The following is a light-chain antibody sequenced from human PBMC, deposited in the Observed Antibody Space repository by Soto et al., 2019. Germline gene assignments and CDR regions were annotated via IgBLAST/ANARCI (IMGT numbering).Light chain of an antibody. CDR2: DAS. J-gene: IGKJ1*01. V-gene: IGKV1-5*01. Sequence: DIQMTQSPSTLSASVGDRVTITCRASQSISVWVAWYQQKPGKAPKLLIYDASSLESGVPSRFSGSGSGTEFILTISSLQPDDFATYYYQQYESDSPWTFGQGTKVDIK. CDR1: QSISVW. CDR3: QQYESDSPWT.